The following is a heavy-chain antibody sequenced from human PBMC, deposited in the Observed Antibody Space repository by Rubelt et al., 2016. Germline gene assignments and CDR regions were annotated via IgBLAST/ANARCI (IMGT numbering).Heavy chain of an antibody. CDR3: AGGKEGLGVTRMDY. J-gene: IGHJ4*02. Sequence: QVQLQQWGAGLLKPSETLSLTCAVYGGSFSGYYWSWIRQPPGKGLEWIGEINHSGSTNYNPSLKSRVTRSVATSKNQFSLKLSAVTAADTAVYYCAGGKEGLGVTRMDYWGQGTLVTVSS. D-gene: IGHD1-26*01. CDR2: INHSGST. CDR1: GGSFSGYY. V-gene: IGHV4-34*01.